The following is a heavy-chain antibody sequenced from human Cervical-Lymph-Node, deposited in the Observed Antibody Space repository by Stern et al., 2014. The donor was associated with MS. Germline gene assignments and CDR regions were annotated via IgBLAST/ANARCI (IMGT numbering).Heavy chain of an antibody. CDR1: GYTFTSSG. CDR3: ARGLLGSENAFDI. J-gene: IGHJ3*02. Sequence: QVQLLQPGAEVKKPGASVKVSCKASGYTFTSSGISWVRQAPGQGLEWMGLIRAYNGNTNDPQKLQGRVTMTTDTSTSTAYMELRSLTSDDTAVYYCARGLLGSENAFDIWGQGTMVTVSS. D-gene: IGHD2-15*01. CDR2: IRAYNGNT. V-gene: IGHV1-18*01.